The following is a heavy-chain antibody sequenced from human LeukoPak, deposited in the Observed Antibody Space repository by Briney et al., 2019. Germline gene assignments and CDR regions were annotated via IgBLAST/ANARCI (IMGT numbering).Heavy chain of an antibody. D-gene: IGHD5-18*01. V-gene: IGHV3-23*01. Sequence: PGRSLRLSCAVSGFTVSRNYMSWVRQAPGKGLEWVSAISGSGGSTYYADSVKGRFTISRDNSKNTLYLQMNSLRAEDTAVYYCAKEGWYGYSYGFIDYWGQGTLVTVSS. CDR1: GFTVSRNY. CDR2: ISGSGGST. J-gene: IGHJ4*02. CDR3: AKEGWYGYSYGFIDY.